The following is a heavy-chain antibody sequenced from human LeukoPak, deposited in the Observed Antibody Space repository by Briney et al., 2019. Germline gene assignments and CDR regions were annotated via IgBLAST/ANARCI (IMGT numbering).Heavy chain of an antibody. V-gene: IGHV4-38-2*02. J-gene: IGHJ4*02. CDR3: ARHYDSSGYYSPFDY. CDR1: GYSISSGYY. CDR2: IYHSGIT. D-gene: IGHD3-22*01. Sequence: SETLSLTCTVSGYSISSGYYWGWIRQPPGKGLEWIGSIYHSGITYYNPSLKSRVSISVDTSKNQFSLKLSSVTAADTAVYYCARHYDSSGYYSPFDYWGQGTLVTVSS.